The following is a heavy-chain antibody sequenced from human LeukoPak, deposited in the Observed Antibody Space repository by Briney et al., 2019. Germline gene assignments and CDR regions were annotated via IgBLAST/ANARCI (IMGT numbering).Heavy chain of an antibody. D-gene: IGHD2-8*02. J-gene: IGHJ4*02. CDR1: GYTFSNYY. CDR2: INPTGTGT. CDR3: AREESGGYFDY. Sequence: ASVKVSCKASGYTFSNYYMHWVRQAPGQGLEWMGLINPTGTGTNYAQKFRGRVTLTRDTSTTTVYMELSSLRSEDSAVYYCAREESGGYFDYWGQGTLVTVYS. V-gene: IGHV1-46*01.